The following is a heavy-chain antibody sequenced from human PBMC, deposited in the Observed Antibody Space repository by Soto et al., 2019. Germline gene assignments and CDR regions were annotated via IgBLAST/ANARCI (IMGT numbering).Heavy chain of an antibody. CDR1: GGTFSSYA. J-gene: IGHJ6*02. Sequence: SVKVSCKASGGTFSSYATSWVRQAPGQGLEWMGGIIPIFGTANYAQKFQGRVTITADESTSTAYMELSSLRSEDTAVYYCARDSVSLGYCSGGSCYGPADYYYGMDVWGQGTTVTVSS. V-gene: IGHV1-69*13. CDR2: IIPIFGTA. D-gene: IGHD2-15*01. CDR3: ARDSVSLGYCSGGSCYGPADYYYGMDV.